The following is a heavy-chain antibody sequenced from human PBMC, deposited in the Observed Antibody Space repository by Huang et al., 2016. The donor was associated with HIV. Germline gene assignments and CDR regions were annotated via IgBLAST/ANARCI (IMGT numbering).Heavy chain of an antibody. CDR1: GFPFATYG. CDR3: AKIPPLHANLATSGPGPVDY. Sequence: QVQLVESGGGVVQPGGSLRLSCAASGFPFATYGMHWGCQAPGKGLEWVAVIRSDATDKSYADSVKGRFTASRDNSKNTLFLHMNSLRPEDTALYYCAKIPPLHANLATSGPGPVDYWGQGTLVTVSS. CDR2: IRSDATDK. D-gene: IGHD6-13*01. V-gene: IGHV3-30*02. J-gene: IGHJ4*02.